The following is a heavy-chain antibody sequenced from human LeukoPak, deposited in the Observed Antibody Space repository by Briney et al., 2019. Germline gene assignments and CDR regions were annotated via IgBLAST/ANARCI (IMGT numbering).Heavy chain of an antibody. D-gene: IGHD6-19*01. CDR3: AKDLKAVAGFDY. CDR2: ISGSGGST. J-gene: IGHJ4*02. Sequence: GGSLRLSCAASGFTFSSYAMSWVRQPPGQGLEWVSAISGSGGSTYYADSAKGRFTISTVNSKNTLYLQMNSLRAEDTAVYYCAKDLKAVAGFDYWGEGTLVTVSS. CDR1: GFTFSSYA. V-gene: IGHV3-23*01.